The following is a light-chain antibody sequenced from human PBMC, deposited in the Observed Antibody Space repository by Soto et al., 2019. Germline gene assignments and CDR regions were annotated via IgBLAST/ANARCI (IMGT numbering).Light chain of an antibody. CDR1: ENVNGH. Sequence: IQMTQSPNTLSASVGDSVAVTCRASENVNGHLAWYQQKPGKAPKLLIYEASILESGVPSRFSGRGFGTEFTLTINGLLPEDFVTYYCQQYNNWPSFGQGTKV. CDR3: QQYNNWPS. V-gene: IGKV1-5*03. CDR2: EAS. J-gene: IGKJ1*01.